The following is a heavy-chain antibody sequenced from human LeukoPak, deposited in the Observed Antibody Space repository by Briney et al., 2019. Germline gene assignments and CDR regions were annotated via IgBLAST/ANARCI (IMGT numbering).Heavy chain of an antibody. V-gene: IGHV4-4*07. CDR3: TRVCSSCRGSFDL. CDR1: GGSISGYY. J-gene: IGHJ3*01. CDR2: THSSGST. Sequence: PSETLPLTCTVSGGSISGYYWTWIRQPAGEGLEWIGYTHSSGSTNYNPSLKGRVTMTLDTSKNQVSLRLTSVTAADTAVYYCTRVCSSCRGSFDLWGQGTMVTVSS. D-gene: IGHD3-10*01.